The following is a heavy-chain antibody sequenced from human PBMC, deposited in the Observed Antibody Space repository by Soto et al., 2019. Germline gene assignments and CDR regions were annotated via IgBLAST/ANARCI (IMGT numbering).Heavy chain of an antibody. CDR3: TRDASRDSSARGWFDP. CDR1: GLNFRGFT. Sequence: PGGSLGFSCAASGLNFRGFTMNWVRRAPGKGLEWVSTISSNSAYIYYTDALRGRFTISRDNAKNSLHLQMNSLRAEDTAVYYCTRDASRDSSARGWFDPWGPGTLVTVSS. D-gene: IGHD6-13*01. J-gene: IGHJ5*02. V-gene: IGHV3-21*01. CDR2: ISSNSAYI.